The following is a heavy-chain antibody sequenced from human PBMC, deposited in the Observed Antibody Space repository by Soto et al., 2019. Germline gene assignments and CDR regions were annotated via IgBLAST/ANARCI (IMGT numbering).Heavy chain of an antibody. CDR2: VNPSGGST. CDR3: ARWHSSGWPIFDY. Sequence: ASVKVSCKASGYLFTAYSMHWVRLAPGQGLEWMGVVNPSGGSTKYAQKFQGRVTITADGSTSTAYMELSSLRSEDTAVYFCARWHSSGWPIFDYWGQGTQVTVSS. V-gene: IGHV1-46*01. D-gene: IGHD6-19*01. J-gene: IGHJ4*02. CDR1: GYLFTAYS.